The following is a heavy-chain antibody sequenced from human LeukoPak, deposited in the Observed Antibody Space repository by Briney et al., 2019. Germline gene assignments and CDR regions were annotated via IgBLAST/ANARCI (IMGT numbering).Heavy chain of an antibody. CDR3: ARRAVTMVRGVILSYFDY. CDR2: ISSSGSTI. CDR1: GFTFSDFY. V-gene: IGHV3-11*04. Sequence: GGSLRLSCAASGFTFSDFYMSWIRQAPGKGLEWVSYISSSGSTIYYADSVKGRFTISRDNAKNSLYLQMNSLRAEDTAVYYCARRAVTMVRGVILSYFDYWGQGTLVTVSS. D-gene: IGHD3-10*01. J-gene: IGHJ4*02.